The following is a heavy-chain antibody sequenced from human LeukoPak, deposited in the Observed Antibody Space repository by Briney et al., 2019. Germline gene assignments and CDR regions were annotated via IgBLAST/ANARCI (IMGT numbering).Heavy chain of an antibody. Sequence: SETLSLTXTVSGGSISSGSYYWSWIRQPAGKGLEWIGRIYTSGSTNYNPSLKSRVTISVDTSKNQFSLKLSSVTAADTAVYYCARATYSANRFDYWGQGTLVTVSS. CDR2: IYTSGST. CDR1: GGSISSGSYY. J-gene: IGHJ4*02. CDR3: ARATYSANRFDY. D-gene: IGHD2-15*01. V-gene: IGHV4-61*02.